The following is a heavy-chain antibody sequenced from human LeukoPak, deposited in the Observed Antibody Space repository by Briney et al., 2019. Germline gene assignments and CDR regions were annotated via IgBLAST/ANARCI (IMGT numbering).Heavy chain of an antibody. CDR2: IVAGSGNT. Sequence: SVKVSCKASGFTFTSSAMQWVRQARGQRLEWIGWIVAGSGNTNYAQKSQERVTITRDMSTSTAYMELSSLRSEDTAVYYCAVAYCGGDCYPPLDYWGQGTLVTVSS. J-gene: IGHJ4*02. V-gene: IGHV1-58*02. CDR3: AVAYCGGDCYPPLDY. D-gene: IGHD2-21*02. CDR1: GFTFTSSA.